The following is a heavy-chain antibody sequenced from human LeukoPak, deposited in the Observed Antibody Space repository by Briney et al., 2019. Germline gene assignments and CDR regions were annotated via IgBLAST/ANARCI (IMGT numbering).Heavy chain of an antibody. V-gene: IGHV3-30*04. D-gene: IGHD6-13*01. CDR2: ISYDGSNK. J-gene: IGHJ5*02. CDR1: GFTFSSYA. Sequence: EGSLRLSCAASGFTFSSYAMHWVRQAPGKGLEWVAVISYDGSNKYYADSVKGRFTISRDNSKNTLYLQMNSLRAEDTAVYYCARASRRYSSSWYFWFDPWGQGTLVTVSS. CDR3: ARASRRYSSSWYFWFDP.